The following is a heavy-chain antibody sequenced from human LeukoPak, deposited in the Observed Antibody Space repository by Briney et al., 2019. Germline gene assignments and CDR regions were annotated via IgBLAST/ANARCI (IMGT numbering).Heavy chain of an antibody. CDR1: GFTFSDYY. J-gene: IGHJ4*02. V-gene: IGHV3-11*04. CDR3: ARDLWGYDSSGYGLPLDY. D-gene: IGHD3-22*01. Sequence: GGSLRLSCAASGFTFSDYYMSWIRQAPGKGLEWVSYISSSGSTIYYADSVKGRFTISRDNAKNSLYLRMNSLRAEDTAVYYCARDLWGYDSSGYGLPLDYWGQGTLVTVSS. CDR2: ISSSGSTI.